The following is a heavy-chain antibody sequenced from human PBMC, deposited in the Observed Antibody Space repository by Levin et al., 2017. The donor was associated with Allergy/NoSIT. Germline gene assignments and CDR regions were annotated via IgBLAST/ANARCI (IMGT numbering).Heavy chain of an antibody. CDR2: ISSSSSYT. Sequence: LSLTCAASGFTFSDYYMSWIRQAPGKGLEWVSYISSSSSYTNYADSVKGRFTISRDNAKNSLYLQMNSLRAEDTAVYYCARVSRDSSGWYSANDYWGQGTLVTVSS. J-gene: IGHJ4*02. CDR1: GFTFSDYY. CDR3: ARVSRDSSGWYSANDY. V-gene: IGHV3-11*05. D-gene: IGHD6-19*01.